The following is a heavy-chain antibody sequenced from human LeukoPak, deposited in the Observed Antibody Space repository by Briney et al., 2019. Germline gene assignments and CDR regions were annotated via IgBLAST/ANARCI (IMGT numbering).Heavy chain of an antibody. D-gene: IGHD6-19*01. J-gene: IGHJ4*02. CDR2: IYYSGST. Sequence: PSETLSLTCTVSGGSISSYYWSWIRQPPGKGLEWIGYIYYSGSTNYNPSLKSRVTISVDTSKNQFSLKLSSVTAADTAVYYCARLAPEFGSGWYGGKSIFDYWGQGTLVTVSS. V-gene: IGHV4-59*01. CDR1: GGSISSYY. CDR3: ARLAPEFGSGWYGGKSIFDY.